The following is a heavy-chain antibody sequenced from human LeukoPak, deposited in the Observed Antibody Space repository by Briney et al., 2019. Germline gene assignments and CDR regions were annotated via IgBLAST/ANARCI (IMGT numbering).Heavy chain of an antibody. Sequence: TSETLSLTCAVSGYSISSDYYWGWIRQPPGRGLEWIGSIYHSGTTSYNPSLKSRVTISVDTSKNQFSLRLSSVTAADTAVYYCAREFNSGAFDIWGQGTMVTVSS. V-gene: IGHV4-38-2*02. CDR1: GYSISSDYY. D-gene: IGHD4-23*01. CDR3: AREFNSGAFDI. CDR2: IYHSGTT. J-gene: IGHJ3*02.